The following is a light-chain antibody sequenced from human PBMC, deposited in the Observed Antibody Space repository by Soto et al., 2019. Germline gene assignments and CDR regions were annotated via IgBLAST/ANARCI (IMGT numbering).Light chain of an antibody. J-gene: IGLJ2*01. Sequence: NFMLTQPHSVSVSPGKTVTISCTRSSGSIASNYVQWYQQRPGSAPTTVIYEDNHRPSGVPDRFSASIDSSSNSASLTISGLKTEDEADYYCQSYDSRNVVFGGGTKVTVL. CDR3: QSYDSRNVV. CDR2: EDN. CDR1: SGSIASNY. V-gene: IGLV6-57*04.